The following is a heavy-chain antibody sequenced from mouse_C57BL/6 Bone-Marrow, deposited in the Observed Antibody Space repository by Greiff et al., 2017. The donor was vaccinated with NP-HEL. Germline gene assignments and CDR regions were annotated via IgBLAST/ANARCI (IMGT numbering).Heavy chain of an antibody. J-gene: IGHJ3*01. Sequence: EVQRVESGEGLVKPGGSLKLSCAASGFTFSSYAMSWVRQTPEKRLEWVAYISSGGDYIYYADTVKGRFTISRDNARNTLYLQMSSLKSEDTAIYYCTRVGIDYDYDEGTWFAYWGQGTLVTVSA. V-gene: IGHV5-9-1*02. CDR2: ISSGGDYI. CDR1: GFTFSSYA. D-gene: IGHD2-4*01. CDR3: TRVGIDYDYDEGTWFAY.